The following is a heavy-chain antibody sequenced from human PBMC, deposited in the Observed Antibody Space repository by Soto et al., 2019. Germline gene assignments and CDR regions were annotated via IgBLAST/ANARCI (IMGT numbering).Heavy chain of an antibody. J-gene: IGHJ4*02. CDR1: GFTFSSFA. CDR2: ISSDVVNY. CDR3: ARGGAWTPEGLGY. Sequence: QVQLVESGGGVVQPGRSLRLSCAASGFTFSSFAMHWVRQAPGKGLEWLAVISSDVVNYYYAESVKGRFTISRDNSKKTMYLQMNSLRNEDTAVYYCARGGAWTPEGLGYWGQGTLVTVSS. D-gene: IGHD2-15*01. V-gene: IGHV3-30-3*01.